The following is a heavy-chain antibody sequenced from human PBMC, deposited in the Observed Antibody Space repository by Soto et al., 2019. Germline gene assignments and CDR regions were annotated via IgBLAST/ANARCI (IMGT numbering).Heavy chain of an antibody. CDR1: PYSFNNYW. CDR2: IHPGDSDV. V-gene: IGHV5-51*01. J-gene: IGHJ1*01. CDR3: ATQKYTRSFI. Sequence: PGESLKISCQGSPYSFNNYWIGWVRQMPGEGLEWMGIIHPGDSDVRYSPSFQGQVTISADKSISTAYLQWSSLKASDTAMYYCATQKYTRSFIWGQGTLVTVYS. D-gene: IGHD6-6*01.